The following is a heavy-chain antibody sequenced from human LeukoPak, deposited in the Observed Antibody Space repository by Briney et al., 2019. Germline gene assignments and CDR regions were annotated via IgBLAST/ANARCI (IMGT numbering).Heavy chain of an antibody. J-gene: IGHJ4*02. CDR3: ARDRSGDFWSGYQYYFDY. CDR1: GYTFTSDG. CDR2: ISAYNGNT. D-gene: IGHD3-3*01. V-gene: IGHV1-18*01. Sequence: ASVKVSCTASGYTFTSDGISWVRQAPGQGLEWMGWISAYNGNTNYAQKLQGRVTMTTDTSTSTAYMELRSLRSDDTAVYYCARDRSGDFWSGYQYYFDYWGQGTLVTVSS.